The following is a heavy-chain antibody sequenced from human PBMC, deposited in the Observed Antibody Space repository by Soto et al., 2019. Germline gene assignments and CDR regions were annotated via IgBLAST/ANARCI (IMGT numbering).Heavy chain of an antibody. CDR2: IDESGDS. J-gene: IGHJ4*02. D-gene: IGHD1-1*01. CDR1: GGPIRSSSHY. V-gene: IGHV4-39*02. Sequence: PWETLSLTCTVSGGPIRSSSHYWGWIRQSPGTGLEWVGSIDESGDSYYNPSLKSRVTIFVDTSKNQFSLKLISVTGADSAIYYCAREGGYVDYWGQGTLVTVSS. CDR3: AREGGYVDY.